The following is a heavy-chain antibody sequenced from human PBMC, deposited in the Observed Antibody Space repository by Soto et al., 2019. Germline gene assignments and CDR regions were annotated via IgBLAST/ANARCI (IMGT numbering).Heavy chain of an antibody. V-gene: IGHV1-69*12. Sequence: QVQLVQSGSEVKKPGSSVKVSCKASGGTFSSYAISWVRQAPGQGLEWMGGIIPIFGTANYAQKFQGRVTYTADETTSTAYMEMSSLSFEDTAVYYCARGITIVRGVRPPSHYYYYGLDVWGQGTTVTGSS. J-gene: IGHJ6*02. CDR3: ARGITIVRGVRPPSHYYYYGLDV. D-gene: IGHD3-10*01. CDR2: IIPIFGTA. CDR1: GGTFSSYA.